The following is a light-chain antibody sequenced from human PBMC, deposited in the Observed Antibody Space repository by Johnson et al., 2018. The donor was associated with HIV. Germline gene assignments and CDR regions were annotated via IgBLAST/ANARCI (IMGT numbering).Light chain of an antibody. V-gene: IGLV1-51*01. CDR3: GTWDSSLSAV. CDR1: SSNIGNNY. Sequence: QSVLTQPPSVSAAAGQKVTISCSGSSSNIGNNYVAWYQQVPGTAPKLLIYDNNRRPSGVPDRFSGSKSGTSATLGITGLQTGDEADYYCGTWDSSLSAVLGTGTKVTVL. J-gene: IGLJ1*01. CDR2: DNN.